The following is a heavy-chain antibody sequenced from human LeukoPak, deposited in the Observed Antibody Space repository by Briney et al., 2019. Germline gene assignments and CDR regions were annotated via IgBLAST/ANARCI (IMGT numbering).Heavy chain of an antibody. V-gene: IGHV1-69*02. CDR2: IIPILGIA. CDR1: GGTFSSYT. CDR3: AGSIGGEVDP. D-gene: IGHD2-21*01. Sequence: SVKVSCKASGGTFSSYTISWVRQAPGQGLEWMGRIIPILGIADYAQKFQGRVTITADKSTSTAYMELSSLRSEDTAVYYCAGSIGGEVDPWGQGTLVTVPS. J-gene: IGHJ5*02.